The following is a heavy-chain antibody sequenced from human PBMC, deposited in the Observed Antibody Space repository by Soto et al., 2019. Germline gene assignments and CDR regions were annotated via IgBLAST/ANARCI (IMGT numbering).Heavy chain of an antibody. J-gene: IGHJ6*02. D-gene: IGHD6-13*01. CDR2: IYPGDSDT. V-gene: IGHV5-51*01. Sequence: GESLKISCKGSGYSFTRYWIGWVRQMPGKGLEWMGIIYPGDSDTRHSPSFQGQVTISADKSVSTAYLQWSSLKASDTAMYYCARTSAAGKYYYGMDVWGQGTTVPSP. CDR1: GYSFTRYW. CDR3: ARTSAAGKYYYGMDV.